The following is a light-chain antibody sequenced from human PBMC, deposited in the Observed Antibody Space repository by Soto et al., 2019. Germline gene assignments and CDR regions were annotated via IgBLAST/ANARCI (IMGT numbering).Light chain of an antibody. CDR3: SLYTSENTYV. CDR1: STDFASYNR. V-gene: IGLV2-18*01. J-gene: IGLJ1*01. CDR2: EAS. Sequence: QSVLTQPPSVSGSPGQLVTISCTGTSTDFASYNRVSWYQQPPDTAPKLMIYEASNRPSGVPDRFSGSKSGNTASLTISGLQAADEADYYCSLYTSENTYVFGTGTKVTVL.